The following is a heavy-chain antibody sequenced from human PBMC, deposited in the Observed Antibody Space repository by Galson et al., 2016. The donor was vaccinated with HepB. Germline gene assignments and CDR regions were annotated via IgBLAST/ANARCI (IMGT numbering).Heavy chain of an antibody. V-gene: IGHV4-61*02. CDR2: IYTTGTT. D-gene: IGHD5-24*01. J-gene: IGHJ3*02. Sequence: TLSLTCTVSGGSINSGSYSWNWIRQPAWKGLEWIGRIYTTGTTNHNPSLKSRVIISVDTSKNQLSLKLSSVTAADTAVYYCARGEMATPDAFDIWGLGTMVSVSS. CDR3: ARGEMATPDAFDI. CDR1: GGSINSGSYS.